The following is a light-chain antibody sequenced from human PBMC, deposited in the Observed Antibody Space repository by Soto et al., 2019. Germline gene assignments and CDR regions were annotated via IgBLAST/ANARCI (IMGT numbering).Light chain of an antibody. CDR3: CSHAGSKNYYL. V-gene: IGLV2-8*01. CDR2: EVT. J-gene: IGLJ1*01. Sequence: QSVLTQPPSASGSPGQSVTISCTGSSSDIGGYDFVSWYQQHPGKVPKLLIYEVTKRPSGVPDRFSGSKSGNTVSLTVSGLQADDEADYYCCSHAGSKNYYLFGPGTKLTVL. CDR1: SSDIGGYDF.